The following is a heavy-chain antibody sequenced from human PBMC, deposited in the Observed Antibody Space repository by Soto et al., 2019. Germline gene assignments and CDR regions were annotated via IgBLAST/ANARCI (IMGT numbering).Heavy chain of an antibody. CDR2: ISAYNGNL. CDR1: GYTFINYG. Sequence: QVQLVQSGAEVKMPGASVKVSCKASGYTFINYGISWVRQAPGQGLEWMGWISAYNGNLNYAQKIQGRVTMTTDASTTTAYMELRSLRSDDTAGYYCARDGISGAEPFELWGQGTMVTVSS. CDR3: ARDGISGAEPFEL. J-gene: IGHJ3*01. D-gene: IGHD1-20*01. V-gene: IGHV1-18*01.